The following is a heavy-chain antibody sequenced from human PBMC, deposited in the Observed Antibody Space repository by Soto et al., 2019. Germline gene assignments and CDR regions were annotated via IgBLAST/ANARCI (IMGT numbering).Heavy chain of an antibody. J-gene: IGHJ5*02. CDR3: ARGFRVAATRWWFDP. CDR2: ISTYNGNT. D-gene: IGHD2-15*01. V-gene: IGHV1-18*01. CDR1: GYTFTSYD. Sequence: ASVKVSCKASGYTFTSYDISWVRQAPGQGLEWMGWISTYNGNTNYAQKLQGRVTMTTDTSTSTAYMELRSLRSDDTAVYYCARGFRVAATRWWFDPWGQGALVTVSS.